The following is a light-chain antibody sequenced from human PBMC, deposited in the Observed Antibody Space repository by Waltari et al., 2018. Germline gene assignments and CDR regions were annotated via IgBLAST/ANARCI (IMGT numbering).Light chain of an antibody. Sequence: EIVLTQSPGTLSLSPGERATLSCRASQSVSRFLAWYQQKHGQAPRLLIYDASSRATGIPDRFSGSGSGTDFSLTISRLEPEDFAVYYCQKYGSLPATFGQGTKVEIK. CDR3: QKYGSLPAT. V-gene: IGKV3-20*01. CDR1: QSVSRF. J-gene: IGKJ1*01. CDR2: DAS.